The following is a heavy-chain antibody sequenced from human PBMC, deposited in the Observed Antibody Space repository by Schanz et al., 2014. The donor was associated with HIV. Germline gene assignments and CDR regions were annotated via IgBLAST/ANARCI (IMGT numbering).Heavy chain of an antibody. Sequence: VQLVESGGGVVQPGRSLRLSCTASGFTFSNYWMHWVRQVPGKGLVWVSRINSDGRSANYADSVKGRFTISRDDSKNTLYLQMNSLRAEDTAMYYCAAGLIRYFFDYWGQGTLVTVSS. D-gene: IGHD2-21*01. CDR1: GFTFSNYW. CDR3: AAGLIRYFFDY. V-gene: IGHV3-74*02. J-gene: IGHJ4*02. CDR2: INSDGRSA.